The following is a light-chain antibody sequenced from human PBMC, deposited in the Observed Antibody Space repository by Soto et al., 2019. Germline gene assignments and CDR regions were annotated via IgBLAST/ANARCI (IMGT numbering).Light chain of an antibody. V-gene: IGKV1-12*01. CDR1: QGINNW. Sequence: DIQMTQSPSSVSASVGDRVTITCRASQGINNWLAWYQQKPGKXPXXLIYAVSYLQSGVPSRFSGIGSGTEFTLTISRLEPEDFAVDDCQQYGSSRTFGQGTKVDIK. CDR2: AVS. CDR3: QQYGSSRT. J-gene: IGKJ1*01.